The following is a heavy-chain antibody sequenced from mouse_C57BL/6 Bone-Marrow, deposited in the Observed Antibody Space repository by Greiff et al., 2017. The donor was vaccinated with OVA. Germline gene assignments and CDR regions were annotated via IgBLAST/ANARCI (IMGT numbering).Heavy chain of an antibody. CDR3: ARSESNYGFAY. J-gene: IGHJ3*01. Sequence: VQLQQPGAELVKPGASVKLSCKASGYTFTSYWMHWVKQRPGQGLEWIGMIHPNSGSTNYNEKFKSKATLTVDKSSSTAYMQLSSLTSEDSAVYYCARSESNYGFAYWGQGTLVTVSA. CDR2: IHPNSGST. D-gene: IGHD2-5*01. V-gene: IGHV1-64*01. CDR1: GYTFTSYW.